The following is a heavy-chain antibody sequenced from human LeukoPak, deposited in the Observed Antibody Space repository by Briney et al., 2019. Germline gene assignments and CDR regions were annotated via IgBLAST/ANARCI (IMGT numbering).Heavy chain of an antibody. Sequence: PGGSLRLSCAASGITFSSYGMHWVRQAPGRGLEWVAFIWYDGSNQYYADSVKGRFTISRDNSKNTLYLQMNTLRDEDTAVYYCAGAYYDILTGYQEFDPWGQRTLVIVSS. CDR3: AGAYYDILTGYQEFDP. J-gene: IGHJ5*02. V-gene: IGHV3-30*02. CDR2: IWYDGSNQ. CDR1: GITFSSYG. D-gene: IGHD3-9*01.